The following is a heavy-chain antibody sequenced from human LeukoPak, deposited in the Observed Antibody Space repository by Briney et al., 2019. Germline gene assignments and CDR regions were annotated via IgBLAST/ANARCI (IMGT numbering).Heavy chain of an antibody. J-gene: IGHJ4*02. CDR1: GYTFTGYY. Sequence: ASVKVSCKAPGYTFTGYYIHWVRQAPGQGLEWMGWINPNSGDTNYAQKFQGRVTMTRDTSITTAYMELTRLRSDDTAVYYCVRVLPSTGWGQGTLVTVSS. CDR3: VRVLPSTG. CDR2: INPNSGDT. V-gene: IGHV1-2*02.